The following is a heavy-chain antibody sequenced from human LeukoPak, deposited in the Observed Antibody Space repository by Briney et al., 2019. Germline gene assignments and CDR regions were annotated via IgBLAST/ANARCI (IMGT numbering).Heavy chain of an antibody. D-gene: IGHD2-2*01. CDR3: ARSFLGYCSSTSCPFDY. CDR1: GGSISSYY. CDR2: IYYSGST. Sequence: SETLSLTCTVSGGSISSYYWSWIRQPPGKGLEWIGYIYYSGSTNYNPSLKSRVTISVDTSKNQFSLKLSSVTAADTAVYYCARSFLGYCSSTSCPFDYWGQGTLVTVSS. J-gene: IGHJ4*02. V-gene: IGHV4-59*12.